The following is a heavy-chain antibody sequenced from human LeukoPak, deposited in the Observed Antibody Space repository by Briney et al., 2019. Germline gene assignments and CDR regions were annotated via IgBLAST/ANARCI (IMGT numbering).Heavy chain of an antibody. CDR3: ARQTHYYDSSGYLHDAFDI. CDR2: ISSSSSTI. V-gene: IGHV3-48*01. CDR1: GFTFSSYA. Sequence: GGSLRLSCAASGFTFSSYAMHWVRQAPGKGLEWVSYISSSSSTIYYADSVKGRFTISRDNSKNTLYLQMNSLRAEDTAVYYCARQTHYYDSSGYLHDAFDIWGQGTMVTVSS. J-gene: IGHJ3*02. D-gene: IGHD3-22*01.